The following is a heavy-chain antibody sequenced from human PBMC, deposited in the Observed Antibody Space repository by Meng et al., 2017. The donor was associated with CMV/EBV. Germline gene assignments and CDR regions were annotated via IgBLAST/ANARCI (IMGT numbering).Heavy chain of an antibody. CDR3: ASAGDITGTGRDYYYYYGMDV. CDR1: GGTFSSYA. Sequence: SVKVSCKASGGTFSSYAISWVRQAPGQGLEWMGGIIPILGIANYAQEFQGRVTITADKSTSTAYMELSSLRSEDTAVYYCASAGDITGTGRDYYYYYGMDVWGQGTTVTVSS. CDR2: IIPILGIA. V-gene: IGHV1-69*10. D-gene: IGHD1-7*01. J-gene: IGHJ6*02.